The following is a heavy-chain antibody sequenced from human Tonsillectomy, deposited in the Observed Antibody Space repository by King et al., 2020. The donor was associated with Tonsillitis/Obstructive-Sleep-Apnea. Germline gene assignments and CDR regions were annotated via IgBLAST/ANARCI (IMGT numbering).Heavy chain of an antibody. CDR1: GGSFSSSNW. CDR3: ARAEYDPDAFDI. D-gene: IGHD3-3*01. Sequence: QLQESGPGLVKPSGTLSLTCAVSGGSFSSSNWWSWGRQPPGKGLEWIGEIYHRGSTHYNPSLKSRVTISVDKSKKQFSLKLSFVTAADTAVYYCARAEYDPDAFDIWGQGTMVTVSS. J-gene: IGHJ3*02. CDR2: IYHRGST. V-gene: IGHV4-4*02.